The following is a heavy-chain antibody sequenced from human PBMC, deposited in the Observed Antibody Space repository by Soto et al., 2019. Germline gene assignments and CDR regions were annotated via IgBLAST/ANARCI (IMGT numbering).Heavy chain of an antibody. Sequence: NPSETLSLTCTVSGGSISGYSWSWIRQSGGKGLEWIGRIYASGNIHFNPSLKSRVTMSVDTSKNQFSLNLMSVTAADTAVYYCARESGDNWSYAAHRGLATQVTVSS. CDR1: GGSISGYS. V-gene: IGHV4-4*07. CDR2: IYASGNI. D-gene: IGHD1-7*01. CDR3: ARESGDNWSYAAH. J-gene: IGHJ4*02.